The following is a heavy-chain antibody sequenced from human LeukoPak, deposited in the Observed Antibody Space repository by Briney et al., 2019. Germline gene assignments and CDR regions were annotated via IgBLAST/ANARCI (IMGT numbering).Heavy chain of an antibody. CDR2: MKLDGSEE. Sequence: PGGSLRLSCAASGFTFSSNWMSWVRRAPGKGLEWVANMKLDGSEEYYVDSVKGRFTISRDNAKNSLYLQMNSLRVDDTAVYYCTRWARYCSGGSCYSWFDPWGQGTLVTVSS. J-gene: IGHJ5*02. CDR3: TRWARYCSGGSCYSWFDP. V-gene: IGHV3-7*01. D-gene: IGHD2-15*01. CDR1: GFTFSSNW.